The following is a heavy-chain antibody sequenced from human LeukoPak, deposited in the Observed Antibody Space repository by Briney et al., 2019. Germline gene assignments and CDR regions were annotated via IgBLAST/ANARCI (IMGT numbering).Heavy chain of an antibody. D-gene: IGHD2-2*01. CDR2: ISSSSSFI. CDR1: GFTFSRYS. J-gene: IGHJ4*02. CDR3: ARDPPLGSCSTISCPHLDY. Sequence: GGSLRLSCAASGFTFSRYSMNWVRQAPGKGLEWVSSISSSSSFIYYADSVKGRFTISSDNAKNSLYLQMNSLRAEDTAAYYCARDPPLGSCSTISCPHLDYWGQGTLVTVSS. V-gene: IGHV3-21*01.